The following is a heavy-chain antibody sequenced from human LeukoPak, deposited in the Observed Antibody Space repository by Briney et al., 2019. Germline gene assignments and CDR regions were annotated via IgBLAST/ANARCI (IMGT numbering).Heavy chain of an antibody. J-gene: IGHJ4*02. Sequence: GRSLRLSCAASGFTFSSYAMHWVRQAPGKGLEWVAVISYDGSNKYYADSVKGRFTISRDNAKNSLYLQMNSLRAEDTAVYYCASVRAGLFDYWGQGTLVTVSS. CDR2: ISYDGSNK. V-gene: IGHV3-30-3*01. D-gene: IGHD6-19*01. CDR3: ASVRAGLFDY. CDR1: GFTFSSYA.